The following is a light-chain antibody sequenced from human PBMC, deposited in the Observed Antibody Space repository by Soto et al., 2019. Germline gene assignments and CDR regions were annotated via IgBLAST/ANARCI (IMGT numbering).Light chain of an antibody. CDR3: QQYGSSGT. Sequence: ELVLTQPPRTLSLSQGERATLSCRASQSVSNNYLAWYQQKPRKAPRLLIYGASNRATGIPDRFSGSGSGTDFTLTISRLEPEDFAVYYCQQYGSSGTFGQGTQVEI. CDR1: QSVSNNY. V-gene: IGKV3-20*01. CDR2: GAS. J-gene: IGKJ1*01.